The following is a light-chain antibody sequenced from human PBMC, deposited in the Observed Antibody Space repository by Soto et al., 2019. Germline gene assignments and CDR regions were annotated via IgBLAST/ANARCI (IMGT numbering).Light chain of an antibody. V-gene: IGKV3-20*01. CDR1: QSVRSSS. CDR3: QQYGDSPDTDRWT. J-gene: IGKJ1*01. Sequence: EIVLTQSPGTLSLSPGERASLSCRASQSVRSSSLAWYQQKPGQPPRLLIYGASSRATGIPDRFSGSGSGTDFTLTISTVEPEDFAVYFCQQYGDSPDTDRWTFGPGTKVQIK. CDR2: GAS.